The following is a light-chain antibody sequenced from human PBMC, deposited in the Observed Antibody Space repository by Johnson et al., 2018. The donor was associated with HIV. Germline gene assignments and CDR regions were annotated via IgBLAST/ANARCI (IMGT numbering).Light chain of an antibody. J-gene: IGLJ1*01. Sequence: QSVLTQPPSVSAAPGQKVTISCSGSSSNIGNNYVSWYQQLPGTAPKLLIYDNNKRPSGIPDRFPGSKSGTSATLGITGLQTGDEADYYCGTWDSRRSAGVFGTGTKVTVL. CDR3: GTWDSRRSAGV. CDR2: DNN. CDR1: SSNIGNNY. V-gene: IGLV1-51*01.